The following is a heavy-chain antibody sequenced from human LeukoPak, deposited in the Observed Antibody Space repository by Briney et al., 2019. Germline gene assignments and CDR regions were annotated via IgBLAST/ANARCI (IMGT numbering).Heavy chain of an antibody. J-gene: IGHJ4*02. CDR3: ARGFRGYFDY. CDR2: IYSGGST. Sequence: GGSLRLSCAASGFTVSSNYMSWVRQAPGKGLEWVSVIYSGGSTYYADSVKGRFTISSDYSKNTLYLQMNSLRAEDTAVYYCARGFRGYFDYWGQGTLVTVSS. D-gene: IGHD2-21*01. CDR1: GFTVSSNY. V-gene: IGHV3-53*01.